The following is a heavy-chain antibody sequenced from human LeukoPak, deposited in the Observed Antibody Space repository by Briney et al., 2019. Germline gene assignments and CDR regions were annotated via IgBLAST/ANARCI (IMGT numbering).Heavy chain of an antibody. CDR1: GGSITSTNY. CDR2: VNLQGST. D-gene: IGHD1/OR15-1a*01. J-gene: IGHJ4*02. V-gene: IGHV4-4*02. Sequence: PSGTLSLTCGVSGGSITSTNYWTWVRQPPGKGLEWIGEVNLQGSTNYNASLKSRVTISVDTSRNQFSLNLNSVTAADTAVYYCARWNNGGDYWGQGTLVTVSS. CDR3: ARWNNGGDY.